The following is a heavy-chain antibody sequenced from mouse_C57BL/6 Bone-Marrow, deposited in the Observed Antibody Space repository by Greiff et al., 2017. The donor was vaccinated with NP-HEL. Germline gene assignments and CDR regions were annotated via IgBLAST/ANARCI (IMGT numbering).Heavy chain of an antibody. CDR3: ARYWLLHYAMDY. V-gene: IGHV7-3*01. J-gene: IGHJ4*01. Sequence: EVQRVESGGGLVQPGGFLSLSCAASGFTFTDYYMSWVRQPPGKALEWLGFIRNKANGYTTEYSASVKGRVTISRDNSQSILYLQMNALRAEDSATYYCARYWLLHYAMDYWGQGTSVTVSS. D-gene: IGHD2-3*01. CDR1: GFTFTDYY. CDR2: IRNKANGYTT.